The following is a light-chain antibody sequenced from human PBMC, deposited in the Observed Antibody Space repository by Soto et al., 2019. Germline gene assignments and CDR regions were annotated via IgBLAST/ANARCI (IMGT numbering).Light chain of an antibody. V-gene: IGLV1-44*01. J-gene: IGLJ1*01. Sequence: QSVLTQPPSASGTPGQRVTISCSGSSSNIGSNTVNWYQQLPGTAPKLLIYSNNQRPSGVPDRFSGSKSGTSASLAISGLXSEDEADYYCAAWDDSLNVYLFGTGTKVTLL. CDR1: SSNIGSNT. CDR2: SNN. CDR3: AAWDDSLNVYL.